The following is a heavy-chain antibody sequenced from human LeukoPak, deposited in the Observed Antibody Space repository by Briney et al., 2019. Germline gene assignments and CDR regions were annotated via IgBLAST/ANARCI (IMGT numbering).Heavy chain of an antibody. CDR2: IKQDGGDK. CDR1: GFTFSTYL. Sequence: GGSLRLSCAASGFTFSTYLMTWVRQAPGKGLEGVANIKQDGGDKYYVDSVKGRFSISRDNAKSSLFLQMNCLRAEDTAVYYCARLSDRGLGSIDYWGQGTLVTVSS. D-gene: IGHD3-16*01. J-gene: IGHJ4*02. V-gene: IGHV3-7*05. CDR3: ARLSDRGLGSIDY.